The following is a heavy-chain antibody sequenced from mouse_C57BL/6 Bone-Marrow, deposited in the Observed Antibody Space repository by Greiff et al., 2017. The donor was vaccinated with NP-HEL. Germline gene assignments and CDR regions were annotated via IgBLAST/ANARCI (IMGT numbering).Heavy chain of an antibody. D-gene: IGHD2-14*01. CDR3: ARRYYRGYYAMDY. J-gene: IGHJ4*01. CDR1: GFTFSDYG. V-gene: IGHV5-15*01. CDR2: ISNLAYSI. Sequence: VQLKESGGGLVQPGGSLKLSCAASGFTFSDYGMAWVRQAPRKGPEWVAFISNLAYSIYYADTVTGRFTISRENAKNTLYLEMSSLRSEDTAMYYCARRYYRGYYAMDYWGQGTSVTVSS.